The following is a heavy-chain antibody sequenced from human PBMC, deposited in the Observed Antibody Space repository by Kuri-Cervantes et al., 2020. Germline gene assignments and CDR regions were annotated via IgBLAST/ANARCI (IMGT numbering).Heavy chain of an antibody. D-gene: IGHD3-9*01. V-gene: IGHV3-48*01. Sequence: GGSLRLSCAASGFTFSSYSINWVRQAPGKGLEWVSYISSSSSTIYYADSVKGRFTISRDNAKNSLYLQMNSLRAEDTAVYYCARANLPYFDWLFSDAFDIWGQGTMVTVSS. CDR2: ISSSSSTI. J-gene: IGHJ3*02. CDR3: ARANLPYFDWLFSDAFDI. CDR1: GFTFSSYS.